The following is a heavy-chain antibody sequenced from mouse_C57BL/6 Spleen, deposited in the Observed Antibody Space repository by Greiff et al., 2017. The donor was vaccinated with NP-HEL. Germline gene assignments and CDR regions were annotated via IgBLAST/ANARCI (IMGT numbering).Heavy chain of an antibody. CDR2: ISAGGSYT. CDR1: GFTFSSYA. V-gene: IGHV5-4*01. Sequence: DVQLVESGGGLVKPGGSLKLSCAASGFTFSSYAMSWVRQTPEQRLEWVATISAGGSYTYYPDTVQGRFTISRDNAKNNLYLQMSHLKSGDTAMYYCASDTPNWPYADWGQGTLVTVST. D-gene: IGHD4-1*01. J-gene: IGHJ3*01. CDR3: ASDTPNWPYAD.